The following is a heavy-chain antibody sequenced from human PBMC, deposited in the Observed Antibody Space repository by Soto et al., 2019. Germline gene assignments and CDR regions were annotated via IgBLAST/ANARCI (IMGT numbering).Heavy chain of an antibody. CDR1: GYTFTSYD. CDR3: ARGRGGGGTSNNWFDP. Sequence: ASVKVSCKASGYTFTSYDINWVRQATGQGLEWMGWMNPNSGNTGYAQKFQGRVTMTRNTSISTAYMELSSLRSEDTAVYYCARGRGGGGTSNNWFDPWGQGTLVTVSS. D-gene: IGHD2-21*01. J-gene: IGHJ5*02. CDR2: MNPNSGNT. V-gene: IGHV1-8*01.